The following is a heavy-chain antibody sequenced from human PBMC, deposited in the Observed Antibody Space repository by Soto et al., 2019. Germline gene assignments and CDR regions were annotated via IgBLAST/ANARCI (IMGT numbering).Heavy chain of an antibody. D-gene: IGHD2-15*01. J-gene: IGHJ3*01. Sequence: EVQLLESGGGLVQPGESLRLSCAASGFTFSTSGMTWVRQAPGKGLEWVSGISGRGSATYYADSVKGRFTVSRDDSKNTLYLQMNSLRVEDTALYYCAKDSSPVVVVASAFEFWGQGTMVTVSS. V-gene: IGHV3-23*01. CDR3: AKDSSPVVVVASAFEF. CDR1: GFTFSTSG. CDR2: ISGRGSAT.